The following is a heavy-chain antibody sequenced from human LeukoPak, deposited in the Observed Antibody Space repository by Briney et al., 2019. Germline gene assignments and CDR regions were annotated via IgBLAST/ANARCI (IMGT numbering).Heavy chain of an antibody. CDR1: GGSFSGYY. D-gene: IGHD3-22*01. J-gene: IGHJ4*02. V-gene: IGHV4-34*01. Sequence: SETLSLTCAVYGGSFSGYYWSWIRQPPGKGLEWIGEINHSGSTNYNPSLKSRVTISVDTSKNQFSLKLSSVTAADTAVYYCARGGGFSGYYYDYWGQGTLVTVSS. CDR3: ARGGGFSGYYYDY. CDR2: INHSGST.